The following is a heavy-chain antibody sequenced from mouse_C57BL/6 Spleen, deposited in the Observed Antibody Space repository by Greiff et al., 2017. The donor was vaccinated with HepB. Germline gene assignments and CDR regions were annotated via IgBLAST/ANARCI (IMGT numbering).Heavy chain of an antibody. CDR1: GYTFTSYW. CDR3: TRDPGY. V-gene: IGHV1-64*01. J-gene: IGHJ2*01. Sequence: VQLQQPGAELVKPGASVKLSCKASGYTFTSYWMHWVKQRPGQGLEWIGMIHPNSGSTNYNEKFKGKAILTADKSSSTAYMELRSLTSEDSAVYYCTRDPGYWGQGTTLTVSS. CDR2: IHPNSGST.